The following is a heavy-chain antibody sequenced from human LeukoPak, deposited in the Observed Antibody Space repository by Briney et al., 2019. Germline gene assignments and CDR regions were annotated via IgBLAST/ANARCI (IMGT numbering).Heavy chain of an antibody. J-gene: IGHJ4*02. Sequence: PGGSLRLSCAASGFTLSSYWMSWVRQAPGKGLEWVANIKQDGSEKYYVDSVKGRFTISRDNSKNTLYLQMNSLRAEDTAVYYCARGPPMVRGVPYFDYWGQGTLVTVSS. D-gene: IGHD3-10*01. CDR3: ARGPPMVRGVPYFDY. CDR2: IKQDGSEK. V-gene: IGHV3-7*03. CDR1: GFTLSSYW.